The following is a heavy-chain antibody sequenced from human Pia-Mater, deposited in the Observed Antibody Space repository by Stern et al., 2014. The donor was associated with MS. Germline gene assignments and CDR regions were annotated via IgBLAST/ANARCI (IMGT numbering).Heavy chain of an antibody. D-gene: IGHD3-3*01. Sequence: VQLVESGPGLVKPSQTLSLTCTVSGGSISSGGYYWSWIRQHPGKGLEWIGYIYYSGSTCYNPSLKSRVTISVDTYKNQFSLKLSSVTAADTAVYYCARVSYDFWSGYYPFDYWGQGTLVTVSS. J-gene: IGHJ4*02. CDR1: GGSISSGGYY. CDR3: ARVSYDFWSGYYPFDY. V-gene: IGHV4-31*03. CDR2: IYYSGST.